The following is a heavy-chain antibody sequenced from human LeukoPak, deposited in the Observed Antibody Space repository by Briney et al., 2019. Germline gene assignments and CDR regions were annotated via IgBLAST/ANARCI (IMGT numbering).Heavy chain of an antibody. CDR3: ARLPKYYDILTGYYYYFDY. CDR2: IYTSGST. D-gene: IGHD3-9*01. Sequence: PSQTLSLTCAVSGGSISSGSYYWSWIRQPAGKGLEWIGRIYTSGSTYYNPSLKSRVTISVDTSKNQFSLKLSSVTAADTAVYYCARLPKYYDILTGYYYYFDYWGQGTLVTVSS. V-gene: IGHV4-61*02. J-gene: IGHJ4*02. CDR1: GGSISSGSYY.